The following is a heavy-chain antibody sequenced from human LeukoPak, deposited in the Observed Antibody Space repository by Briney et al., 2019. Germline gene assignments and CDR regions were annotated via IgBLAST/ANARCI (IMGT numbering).Heavy chain of an antibody. V-gene: IGHV1-69*05. J-gene: IGHJ4*02. Sequence: ASVKVSCKASGGTFSSYAISWVRQAPGQGLEWMGGIIPIFGTANYAQKFQGRVTITTDESTSTAYMELSSLRSEDTAVYYCASGVSDFTHPIDYWGQGTLVTVSS. D-gene: IGHD5/OR15-5a*01. CDR1: GGTFSSYA. CDR2: IIPIFGTA. CDR3: ASGVSDFTHPIDY.